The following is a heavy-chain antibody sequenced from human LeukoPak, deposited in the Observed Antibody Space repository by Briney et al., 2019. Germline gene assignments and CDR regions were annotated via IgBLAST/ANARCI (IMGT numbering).Heavy chain of an antibody. CDR1: GYSFTSYW. D-gene: IGHD6-19*01. CDR2: IDPSDSYT. Sequence: GESLKISCKGSGYSFTSYWISWVRQLPGKGLEWMGRIDPSDSYTNYSPSFQGHVTISADKSISTAYLQWSSLKASDTAMYYCAGAGIAVAGNAEYFQHWGQGTLVTVSS. V-gene: IGHV5-10-1*01. CDR3: AGAGIAVAGNAEYFQH. J-gene: IGHJ1*01.